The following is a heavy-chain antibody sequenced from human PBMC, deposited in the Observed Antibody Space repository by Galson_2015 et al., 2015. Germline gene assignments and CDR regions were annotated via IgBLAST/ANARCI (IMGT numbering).Heavy chain of an antibody. D-gene: IGHD2/OR15-2a*01. J-gene: IGHJ4*02. V-gene: IGHV1-8*01. CDR1: GYTFTSSD. Sequence: SVKVSCKASGYTFTSSDINWVRQATGQGLEWMGWMNPNTGNTGYAQNFQGRVTMTRNTSISTAYMELSSLRPDDTAVYYCASNIVALGTGFDYWGQGALVTVSS. CDR2: MNPNTGNT. CDR3: ASNIVALGTGFDY.